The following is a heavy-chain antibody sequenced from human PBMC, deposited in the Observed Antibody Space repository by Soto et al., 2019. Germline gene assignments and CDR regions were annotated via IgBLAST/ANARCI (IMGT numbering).Heavy chain of an antibody. CDR2: IGGGGTDT. CDR3: AKVAVPYNGKWDWFDS. J-gene: IGHJ5*01. V-gene: IGHV3-23*01. D-gene: IGHD1-20*01. CDR1: RFTFSDFA. Sequence: DVQLLESGGGLVQPGGSLTLSCAASRFTFSDFAMSWVRQAPGKGLEWVSSIGGGGTDTYYADSVKGRFTISRDNSKNTLYLQMDSLRDEDTAVYYCAKVAVPYNGKWDWFDSWGQGTLVIVSS.